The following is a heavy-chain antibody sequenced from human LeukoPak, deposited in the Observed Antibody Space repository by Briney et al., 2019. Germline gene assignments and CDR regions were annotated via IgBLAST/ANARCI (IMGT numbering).Heavy chain of an antibody. CDR3: ATRGSYVGVYDY. Sequence: PGGSLRLSCAASGFTFSSYSMNWLRQAPGKGLEWVSYISSSSSTIYYADSVRGRFTISRDNAKNSLYLQINSLRDEGTAGYYCATRGSYVGVYDYWGQGALVTVSS. V-gene: IGHV3-48*02. D-gene: IGHD1-26*01. CDR2: ISSSSSTI. CDR1: GFTFSSYS. J-gene: IGHJ4*02.